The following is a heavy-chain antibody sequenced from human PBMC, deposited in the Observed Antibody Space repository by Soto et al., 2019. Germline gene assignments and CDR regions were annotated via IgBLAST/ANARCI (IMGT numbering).Heavy chain of an antibody. V-gene: IGHV1-69*06. CDR1: GGTFSSYA. Sequence: SVKVSCKXSGGTFSSYAISWVRQAPGQGLEWMGGIIPIFGTANYAQKFQGRVTITADKSTSTAYMELSSLRSEDTAVYYCARGKKGKLPLGWFDPWGQGTLVTVSS. CDR3: ARGKKGKLPLGWFDP. D-gene: IGHD2-15*01. CDR2: IIPIFGTA. J-gene: IGHJ5*02.